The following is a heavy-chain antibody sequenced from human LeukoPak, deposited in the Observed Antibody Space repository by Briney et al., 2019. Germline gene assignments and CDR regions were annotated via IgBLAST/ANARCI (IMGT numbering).Heavy chain of an antibody. CDR1: GGSISNSNYY. CDR2: IYYSGST. Sequence: PSETLSLTCSVSGGSISNSNYYWGWIRLPPGKGMEWIGTIYYSGSTNYNPSLKSRLTISVHTSKNQFSMKLNSVTAADTAVYYCAKSFYSSRWSFDYWGQGTLVTVSS. D-gene: IGHD6-13*01. J-gene: IGHJ4*02. CDR3: AKSFYSSRWSFDY. V-gene: IGHV4-39*01.